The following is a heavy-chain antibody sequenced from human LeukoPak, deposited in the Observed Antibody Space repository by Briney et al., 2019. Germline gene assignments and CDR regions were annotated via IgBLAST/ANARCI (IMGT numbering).Heavy chain of an antibody. J-gene: IGHJ4*02. V-gene: IGHV3-48*03. CDR3: AKDRSGFGANDY. D-gene: IGHD3-10*01. Sequence: PGGSLRLSCAASGFTFSSYEMNWVRQAPGKGLEWVSYISSSGSTRYYADSVKGRFTISRDNSKNTLYLQMNSLRVDDTALYYCAKDRSGFGANDYWGQGTLVTVSS. CDR2: ISSSGSTR. CDR1: GFTFSSYE.